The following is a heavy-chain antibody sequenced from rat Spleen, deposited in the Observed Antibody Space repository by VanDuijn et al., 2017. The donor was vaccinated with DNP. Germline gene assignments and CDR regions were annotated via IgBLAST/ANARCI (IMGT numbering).Heavy chain of an antibody. CDR3: ARGGGYYCVKHLDA. CDR2: ITYSGSA. J-gene: IGHJ4*01. V-gene: IGHV3-1*01. CDR1: GFSITSKY. D-gene: IGHD1-12*02. Sequence: EVQLRESGPGLVKPSQSLSLTCSVTGFSITSKYWAWIRKLPGNKMEWIGHITYSGSATYNPSLKSRISITRDISKDQFFLQLNSVTAEDTATYYCARGGGYYCVKHLDAWGQGTSVTVSS.